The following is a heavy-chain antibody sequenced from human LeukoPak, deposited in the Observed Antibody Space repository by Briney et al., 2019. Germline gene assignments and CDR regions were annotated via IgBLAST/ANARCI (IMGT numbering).Heavy chain of an antibody. CDR1: GFAFSSYG. CDR3: AREKFLAAAGTRGSWFDP. CDR2: IWYDGSNK. Sequence: PGGSLRLSCAASGFAFSSYGMHWVRQAPGKGLEWVAVIWYDGSNKYYADSVKGRFTISRDNSKNTLYPQMNSLRAEDTAVYYCAREKFLAAAGTRGSWFDPWGQGTLVTVSS. J-gene: IGHJ5*02. D-gene: IGHD6-13*01. V-gene: IGHV3-33*01.